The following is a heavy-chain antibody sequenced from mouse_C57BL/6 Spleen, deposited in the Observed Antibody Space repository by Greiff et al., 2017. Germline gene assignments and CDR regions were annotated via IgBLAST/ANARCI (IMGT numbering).Heavy chain of an antibody. CDR1: GYTFTSYW. J-gene: IGHJ2*01. Sequence: VQLQESGAELVRPGTSVKLSCKASGYTFTSYWMHWVKQRPGQGLEWIGVIDPSDSYTNYNQKFKGKATLTVDTSSSTAYMQLSSLTSEDSAVYYCASAGYYFDYWGQGTTLTVSS. CDR2: IDPSDSYT. D-gene: IGHD2-2*01. V-gene: IGHV1-59*01. CDR3: ASAGYYFDY.